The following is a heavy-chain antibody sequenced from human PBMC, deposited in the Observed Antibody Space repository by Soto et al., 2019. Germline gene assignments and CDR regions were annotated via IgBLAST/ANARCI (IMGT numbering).Heavy chain of an antibody. CDR1: GGPFSGYY. CDR2: FNHSGST. V-gene: IGHV4-34*01. J-gene: IGHJ4*02. CDR3: ARDKITGLFDY. D-gene: IGHD2-8*02. Sequence: SEALSVTCAACGGPFSGYYWTRIRQPPGTGLEWIGEFNHSGSTNYNPSLKSRVTISVDTSKNQFSLKLTSVTAADTAVYYCARDKITGLFDYWGQGTLVTVS.